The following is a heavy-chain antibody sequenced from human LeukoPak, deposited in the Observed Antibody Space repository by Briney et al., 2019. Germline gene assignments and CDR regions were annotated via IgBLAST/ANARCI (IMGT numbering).Heavy chain of an antibody. Sequence: GESLKISCKGSGYTFTNYWIAWVRQMPGKGLEWMGIIYAGDSDTRYSPSFQGQVTISADRPISTAYLQWSSLKASDTAMYCRARRVDSGFSFDFWGQGTLVTVSS. D-gene: IGHD3-22*01. J-gene: IGHJ4*02. CDR2: IYAGDSDT. CDR1: GYTFTNYW. CDR3: ARRVDSGFSFDF. V-gene: IGHV5-51*04.